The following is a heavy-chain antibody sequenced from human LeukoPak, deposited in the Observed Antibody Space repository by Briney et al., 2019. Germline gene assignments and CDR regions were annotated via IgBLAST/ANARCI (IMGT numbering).Heavy chain of an antibody. CDR2: ISSSSYI. D-gene: IGHD2-2*01. V-gene: IGHV3-21*01. CDR3: ARAARKYCSSTSCKQDY. CDR1: GFTFSRYS. J-gene: IGHJ4*02. Sequence: GGSLRLSCAASGFTFSRYSMNWVRQAPGKGLEWVSSISSSSYIYYADSVKGRFTISRDNAKNSLYLQMNSLRAEDTAVYYCARAARKYCSSTSCKQDYWGQGTLVTVSS.